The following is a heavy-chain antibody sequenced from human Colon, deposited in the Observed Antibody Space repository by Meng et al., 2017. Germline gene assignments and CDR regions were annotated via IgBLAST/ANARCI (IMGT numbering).Heavy chain of an antibody. Sequence: GESLKISCAASGFTLSSYAMHWVRQAPAKGLEWVAVIWYDGSNTYYADSVKGRFTISRDNSKNTLYLQMNSPRAEDTALYYCAREIGYFDYWGQGTLVTVSS. J-gene: IGHJ4*02. V-gene: IGHV3-33*08. CDR3: AREIGYFDY. D-gene: IGHD2/OR15-2a*01. CDR2: IWYDGSNT. CDR1: GFTLSSYA.